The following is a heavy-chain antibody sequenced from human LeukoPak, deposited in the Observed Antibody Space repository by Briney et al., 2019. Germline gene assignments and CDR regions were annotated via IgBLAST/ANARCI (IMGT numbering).Heavy chain of an antibody. V-gene: IGHV1-18*01. D-gene: IGHD2-15*01. CDR2: VSAYADDT. CDR1: GYTFISYG. J-gene: IGHJ4*02. CDR3: ARDCIGCLGIDY. Sequence: VASVKVSCKASGYTFISYGISWVRQAPGQGLEWMGWVSAYADDTNYVQKFQGRVTMTTDTSTSTAYMELRSLRFDDTAVYYCARDCIGCLGIDYWGQGTLVTVSS.